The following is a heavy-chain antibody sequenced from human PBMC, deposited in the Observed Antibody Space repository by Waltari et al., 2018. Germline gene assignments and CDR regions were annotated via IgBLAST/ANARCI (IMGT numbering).Heavy chain of an antibody. D-gene: IGHD6-13*01. V-gene: IGHV1-18*01. Sequence: VQLVQSGAEVKKPGATVKISCKASSYTFTSYGISWVRQAPGQGMEWMGGISVYNGNTNYAQKLKGRFTMTADTSTSTAYMELRSLRSDDTAVYYFARDGYDAFDIWGQGTMVTVSS. CDR2: ISVYNGNT. J-gene: IGHJ3*02. CDR3: ARDGYDAFDI. CDR1: SYTFTSYG.